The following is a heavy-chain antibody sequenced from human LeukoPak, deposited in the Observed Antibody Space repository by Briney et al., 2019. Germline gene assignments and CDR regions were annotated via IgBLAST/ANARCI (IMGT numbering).Heavy chain of an antibody. CDR2: IYYSGST. CDR3: ARSGSSSWYYFDY. J-gene: IGHJ4*02. D-gene: IGHD6-13*01. CDR1: GGSISSYY. V-gene: IGHV4-59*08. Sequence: PSETLSLTCTVSGGSISSYYWSWLRQPPGKGLEWIGYIYYSGSTNYNPSLKSRVTISVDTSKNQFSLKLSSVTAADTAVYYCARSGSSSWYYFDYWGQGTLVTVSS.